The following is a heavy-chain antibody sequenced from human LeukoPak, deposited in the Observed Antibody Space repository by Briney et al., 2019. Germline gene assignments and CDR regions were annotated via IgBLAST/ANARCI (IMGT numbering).Heavy chain of an antibody. Sequence: GGSLRLSCAASEFIFSGYWMNWVRHAPGKGLEWVANIKQDGSEKQYVDSVRGRFTISRDNAKNSLYLQMNSLGVEDTAGYYCARDGFVGAADYWGQGTLVTVSS. J-gene: IGHJ4*02. CDR1: EFIFSGYW. CDR3: ARDGFVGAADY. CDR2: IKQDGSEK. D-gene: IGHD6-13*01. V-gene: IGHV3-7*01.